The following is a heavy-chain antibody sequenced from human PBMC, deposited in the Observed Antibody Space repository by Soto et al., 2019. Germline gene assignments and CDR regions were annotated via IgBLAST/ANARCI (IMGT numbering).Heavy chain of an antibody. CDR2: ISGSGGST. J-gene: IGHJ6*03. V-gene: IGHV3-23*01. CDR1: GFTFSSYA. Sequence: GGSLRLSCAASGFTFSSYAMSWVRQAPGKGLEWVSAISGSGGSTYYADSVKGRFTISRDNSKNTLYLQINSLRAEDTAVYYCAKDQRYCSGGSCYTEYYYYMDVWGKGTTVTVSS. CDR3: AKDQRYCSGGSCYTEYYYYMDV. D-gene: IGHD2-15*01.